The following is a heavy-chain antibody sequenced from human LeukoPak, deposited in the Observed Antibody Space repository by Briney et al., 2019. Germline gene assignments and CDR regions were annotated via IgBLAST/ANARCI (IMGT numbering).Heavy chain of an antibody. CDR1: VYSISSGYY. J-gene: IGHJ4*02. V-gene: IGHV4-38-2*02. CDR2: IYHSGST. CDR3: ARGGDYYDSSGPPGDY. Sequence: SETLSLTCTVSVYSISSGYYWAWIRQPPGKGLEWIGEIYHSGSTNYNPSLKSRVTISVDKSKNQFSLKLSSVTAADTAVYYCARGGDYYDSSGPPGDYWGQGTLVTVSS. D-gene: IGHD3-22*01.